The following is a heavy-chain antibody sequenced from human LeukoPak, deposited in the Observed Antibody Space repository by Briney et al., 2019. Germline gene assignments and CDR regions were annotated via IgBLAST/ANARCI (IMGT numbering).Heavy chain of an antibody. CDR3: ARVLTLPGEGHCLNSNYDGRSVGY. V-gene: IGHV1-2*02. Sequence: GASVKVSCNASGYRFSDYYIHWVRQAPGQGLEWMGWMNPDNGGTNYAPQFQGRVTLTRATSINTAYMDLGRLQSDDTATYYCARVLTLPGEGHCLNSNYDGRSVGYWGQGTLVTVSS. D-gene: IGHD4-11*01. CDR2: MNPDNGGT. J-gene: IGHJ4*02. CDR1: GYRFSDYY.